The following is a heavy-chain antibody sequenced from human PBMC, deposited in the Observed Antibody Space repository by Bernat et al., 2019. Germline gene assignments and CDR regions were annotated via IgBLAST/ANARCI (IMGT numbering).Heavy chain of an antibody. Sequence: QVQLQESGPGLVKPSETLSLTCTVSGGSISSSSYYWGWIRQPPGKGLEWIGSIYYSGSTYYNPSLKSRVTISVDTSKNQFSLKLSSVTAADTAVYYCARHRVDVDWLLLPFDYWGQGTLVTVSS. CDR3: ARHRVDVDWLLLPFDY. V-gene: IGHV4-39*01. CDR2: IYYSGST. D-gene: IGHD3-9*01. CDR1: GGSISSSSYY. J-gene: IGHJ4*02.